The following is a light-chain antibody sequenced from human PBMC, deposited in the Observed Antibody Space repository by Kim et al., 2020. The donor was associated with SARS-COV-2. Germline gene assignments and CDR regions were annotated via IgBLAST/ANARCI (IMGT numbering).Light chain of an antibody. Sequence: EIVMTQSPATLSVSPGEKATLSCRASQSVDTNLAWYQQMPGQTPRLLIYGASTRATGIPARFSGSGSGTESTLSISSLQSEDFAVYYCQQYDSWPLTFGQGTKVDIK. CDR1: QSVDTN. CDR2: GAS. V-gene: IGKV3-15*01. J-gene: IGKJ1*01. CDR3: QQYDSWPLT.